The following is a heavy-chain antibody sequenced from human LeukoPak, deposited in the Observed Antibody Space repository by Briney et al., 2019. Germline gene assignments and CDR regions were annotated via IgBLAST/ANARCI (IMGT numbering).Heavy chain of an antibody. CDR3: ARSNGRSPGPYYYGMDV. D-gene: IGHD2-8*01. Sequence: GASVKVSCKASGYTFTRYYMHWVRQAPGQGLEWMGWINPNSGGTNYAQKFQGRVTMTRDTSISTAYMELSRLRSDDTAVYYCARSNGRSPGPYYYGMDVWGQGTTVTVSS. V-gene: IGHV1-2*02. CDR2: INPNSGGT. J-gene: IGHJ6*02. CDR1: GYTFTRYY.